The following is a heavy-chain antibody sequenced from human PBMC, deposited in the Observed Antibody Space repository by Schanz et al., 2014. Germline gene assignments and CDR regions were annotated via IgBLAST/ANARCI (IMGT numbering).Heavy chain of an antibody. Sequence: EVHLLESGGGLVPPGGSLRLSCAASGFGFSSYSMNWVRQAPGKGLEWVSGISGSGASTYYADSVKGRFTISRDNSNKTVDLQMNSLRAEDTALYYCVRDELLWFGEVLSLDYWGQGALVTVSS. CDR1: GFGFSSYS. D-gene: IGHD3-10*01. J-gene: IGHJ4*02. CDR3: VRDELLWFGEVLSLDY. CDR2: ISGSGAST. V-gene: IGHV3-23*01.